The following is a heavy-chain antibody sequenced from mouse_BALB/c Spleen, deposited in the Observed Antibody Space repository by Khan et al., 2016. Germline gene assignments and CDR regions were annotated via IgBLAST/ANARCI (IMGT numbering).Heavy chain of an antibody. CDR2: IWAGGST. CDR3: AKNRSLSTEY. D-gene: IGHD6-2*01. CDR1: GFSLTSHG. J-gene: IGHJ2*01. Sequence: QVQLKESGPGLVAPSQSLSITCNVSGFSLTSHGVHWAREPPGKGLEGLGVIWAGGSTNYNPALMSRLSISKDNAKSQVFIKRNSQQTDDTAMYYCAKNRSLSTEYWGEDNTHAVPS. V-gene: IGHV2-9*02.